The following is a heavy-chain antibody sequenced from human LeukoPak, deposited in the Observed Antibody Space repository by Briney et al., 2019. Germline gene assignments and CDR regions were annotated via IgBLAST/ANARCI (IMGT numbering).Heavy chain of an antibody. J-gene: IGHJ4*02. CDR3: ARSIAAAGIDY. CDR2: ISSSSRYI. CDR1: GFTFSSYS. D-gene: IGHD6-13*01. V-gene: IGHV3-21*01. Sequence: GGSLRLSCAASGFTFSSYSMNWVRQAPGKGLEWVSSISSSSRYIYYADSVKGRFTISGDNAKNSLYLQMNSLRAEDTAVYYCARSIAAAGIDYWGQGTLVTVSS.